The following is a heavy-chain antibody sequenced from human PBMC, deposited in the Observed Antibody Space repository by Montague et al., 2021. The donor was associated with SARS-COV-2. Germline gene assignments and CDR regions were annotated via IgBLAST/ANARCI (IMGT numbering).Heavy chain of an antibody. Sequence: SETLSLTCAVYGGSFSGYYWSWIRQPPGKGLEWIGEINHSGSTNXNPSLKSRVTISVDTSKNQFSLKLSSVTAADTAVYYCARRGYSYHYYGMDVWGQGTTVTVSS. V-gene: IGHV4-34*01. CDR2: INHSGST. J-gene: IGHJ6*02. D-gene: IGHD5-24*01. CDR1: GGSFSGYY. CDR3: ARRGYSYHYYGMDV.